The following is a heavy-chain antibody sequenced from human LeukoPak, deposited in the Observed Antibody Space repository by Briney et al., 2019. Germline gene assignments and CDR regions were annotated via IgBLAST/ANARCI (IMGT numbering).Heavy chain of an antibody. CDR2: ISGSGGST. V-gene: IGHV3-23*01. CDR3: ATLPYGSGPTYGDY. J-gene: IGHJ4*02. D-gene: IGHD3-10*01. CDR1: GFTFSSYA. Sequence: GGSLRLSCAASGFTFSSYATSWVRQAPGKGLEWVSAISGSGGSTYYADSVKGRFTISRDNSKNTLYLQMNSLRAEDTAVYYCATLPYGSGPTYGDYWGQGTLVTVSS.